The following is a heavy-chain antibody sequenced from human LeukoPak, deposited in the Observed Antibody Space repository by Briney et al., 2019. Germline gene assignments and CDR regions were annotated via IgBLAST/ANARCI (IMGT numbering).Heavy chain of an antibody. Sequence: GASVKVSCKASGYTFSAYGISWVRQAPGQGLEWMGWIYTYNGNANYAEHLQGRVTLTSDSSTTTVYMELKNLTSDDTAVYDCARDSSPVAGVGLFWGQGTLVTVSS. CDR3: ARDSSPVAGVGLF. V-gene: IGHV1-18*01. CDR2: IYTYNGNA. D-gene: IGHD6-19*01. J-gene: IGHJ4*02. CDR1: GYTFSAYG.